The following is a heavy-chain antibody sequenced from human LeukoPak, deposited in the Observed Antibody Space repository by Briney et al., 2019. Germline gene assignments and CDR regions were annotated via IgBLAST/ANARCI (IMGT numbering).Heavy chain of an antibody. CDR3: ARNLDYYGSGSYSQPDY. D-gene: IGHD3-10*01. V-gene: IGHV3-33*01. Sequence: GRSLRLSCAASGFTFSSYDMHWVRQAPGKGLEWVAVIWYDGSNKYYADSVKGRFTISRDNSKNTLYLQMNSLRAEDTAVYYCARNLDYYGSGSYSQPDYWGQGTLVTVSS. CDR1: GFTFSSYD. CDR2: IWYDGSNK. J-gene: IGHJ4*02.